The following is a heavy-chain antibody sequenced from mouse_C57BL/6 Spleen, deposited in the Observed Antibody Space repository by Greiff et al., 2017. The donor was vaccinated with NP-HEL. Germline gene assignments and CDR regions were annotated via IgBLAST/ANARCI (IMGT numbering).Heavy chain of an antibody. V-gene: IGHV1-82*01. Sequence: VMLVESGPELVKPGASVKISCKASGYAFSSSWMNWVKQRPGKGLEWIGRIYPGDGDTNYNGKFKGKATLTADKSSSTAYMQLSSLTSEDSAVYFCARGDYGSSYAWFAYWGQGTLVTVSA. D-gene: IGHD1-1*01. J-gene: IGHJ3*01. CDR3: ARGDYGSSYAWFAY. CDR1: GYAFSSSW. CDR2: IYPGDGDT.